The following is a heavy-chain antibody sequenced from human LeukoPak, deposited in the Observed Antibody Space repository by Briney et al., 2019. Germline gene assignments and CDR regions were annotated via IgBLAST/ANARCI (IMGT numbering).Heavy chain of an antibody. CDR3: ARAAKGGSYYGIDY. J-gene: IGHJ4*02. D-gene: IGHD1-26*01. CDR1: GGSISSYY. Sequence: SETLSLTCTVSGGSISSYYWSWIRQPPGKGLEWIGYIYYSGSTNYNPSLKNRVTISVDTSKNQFSLKLSSVTAADTAVYYCARAAKGGSYYGIDYWGQGTLVTVSS. CDR2: IYYSGST. V-gene: IGHV4-59*01.